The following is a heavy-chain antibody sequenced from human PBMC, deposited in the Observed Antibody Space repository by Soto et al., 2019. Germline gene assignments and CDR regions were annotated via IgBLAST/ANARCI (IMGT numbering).Heavy chain of an antibody. CDR2: FYSSGSI. Sequence: SETLSLTCFVSGYSITAGGYYWSWIRHHPGKGLEWIGSFYSSGSIIYNPSLRSRVSISGDTSSNQFSMSLTSVTAADTAVYYCARDYTGSYFWGQGTLVTVSS. CDR3: ARDYTGSYF. J-gene: IGHJ4*02. CDR1: GYSITAGGYY. D-gene: IGHD1-26*01. V-gene: IGHV4-31*03.